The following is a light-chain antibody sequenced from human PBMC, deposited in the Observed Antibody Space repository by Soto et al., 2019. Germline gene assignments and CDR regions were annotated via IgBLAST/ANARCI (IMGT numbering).Light chain of an antibody. V-gene: IGKV1-5*01. CDR2: DAS. J-gene: IGKJ4*01. CDR1: QSISSW. CDR3: QQYNSYSPLT. Sequence: DIQMTQSPSTLSASVGDRGTITCRASQSISSWLAWYQQKPGKAPKLLIYDASSLERGVPSRFSGSGSGTEFTLTISSLQPDDFATYYCQQYNSYSPLTFGGGTKVDIK.